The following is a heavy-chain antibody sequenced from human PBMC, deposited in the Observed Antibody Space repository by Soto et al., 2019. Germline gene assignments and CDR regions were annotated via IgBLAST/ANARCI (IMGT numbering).Heavy chain of an antibody. V-gene: IGHV4-39*01. J-gene: IGHJ4*02. D-gene: IGHD3-10*01. Sequence: QLQLQESGPGLVKPSETLSLTCTVSGGSISSSSYYWGWIRQPPGKGLEWIGSIYYSGSTYYNPSLKSRVTISVDTSKNQFSLKLSSVTAADTAVYYCARLSFSWGEIEPLLWGQGTLVTVSS. CDR1: GGSISSSSYY. CDR3: ARLSFSWGEIEPLL. CDR2: IYYSGST.